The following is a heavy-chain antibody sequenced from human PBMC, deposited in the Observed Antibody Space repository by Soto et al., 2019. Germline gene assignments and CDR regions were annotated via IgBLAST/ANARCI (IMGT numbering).Heavy chain of an antibody. CDR3: ARDWGQPWPPYGLDV. CDR1: GYTFTNYG. J-gene: IGHJ6*02. V-gene: IGHV1-18*01. Sequence: QVQLVQSGGEVKKPGASVKVSCKASGYTFTNYGISWVRQAPGQGLDWMGWISTYIGNTVYAQKLQGRVTLTTDTSPNSAYLELRSLRSDDTAVYYCARDWGQPWPPYGLDVWGQGTTVTVSS. CDR2: ISTYIGNT. D-gene: IGHD6-19*01.